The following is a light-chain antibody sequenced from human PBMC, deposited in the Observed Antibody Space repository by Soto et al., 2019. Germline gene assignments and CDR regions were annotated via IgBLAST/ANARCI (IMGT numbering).Light chain of an antibody. CDR1: SNDVGAYNY. CDR3: SSHSSSSPYV. CDR2: EVS. V-gene: IGLV2-14*01. Sequence: QSALTQPASVSGSPGQSITISCTGTSNDVGAYNYVSWYQQQPGKAPKLIIYEVSHRPSGVSNRFSGSKSGNTASLTISALHVEDEADYYCSSHSSSSPYVFGTGTQLTVL. J-gene: IGLJ1*01.